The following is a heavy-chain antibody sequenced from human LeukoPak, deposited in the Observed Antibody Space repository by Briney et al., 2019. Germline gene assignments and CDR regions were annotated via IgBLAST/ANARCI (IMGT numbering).Heavy chain of an antibody. V-gene: IGHV4-59*01. D-gene: IGHD3-10*01. J-gene: IGHJ5*01. Sequence: SETLSLTCSVSGDSIGSYYWTWIRQSPGKGLEWIGYIFYSGSTDYSPSLKSRDTISVDTSNNQFSLQLRSVTAADTANYYCARGQARDGSFPWLDSWGQGNLVVVSS. CDR2: IFYSGST. CDR3: ARGQARDGSFPWLDS. CDR1: GDSIGSYY.